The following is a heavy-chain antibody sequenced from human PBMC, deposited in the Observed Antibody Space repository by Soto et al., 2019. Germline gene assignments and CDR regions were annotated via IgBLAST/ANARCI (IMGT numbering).Heavy chain of an antibody. CDR2: MNPNTGNS. V-gene: IGHV1-8*01. D-gene: IGHD6-13*01. Sequence: ASVKVSCKASGYTFTSSDINWVRQAPGQGLEWMGWMNPNTGNSGFAQKFQGRVTMTSDTSISTVYMELSSLRSEDTAVYYCARDPIAAAGSTRSPFDYWGQGTLVTVSS. CDR1: GYTFTSSD. J-gene: IGHJ4*02. CDR3: ARDPIAAAGSTRSPFDY.